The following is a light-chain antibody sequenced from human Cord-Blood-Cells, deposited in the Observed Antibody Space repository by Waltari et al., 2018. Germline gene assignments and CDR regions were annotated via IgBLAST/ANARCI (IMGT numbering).Light chain of an antibody. CDR1: QDISNY. CDR2: DAS. J-gene: IGKJ3*01. V-gene: IGKV1-33*01. Sequence: DIQMTQSPSSLSASVGDRVTITSQASQDISNYLKWYQQKPGKAPKLLIYDASNLETGVPSRFSGSGSGTDFTFTISSLQPEDIATYYCQQYDNLPTFTFGPGTKVDIK. CDR3: QQYDNLPTFT.